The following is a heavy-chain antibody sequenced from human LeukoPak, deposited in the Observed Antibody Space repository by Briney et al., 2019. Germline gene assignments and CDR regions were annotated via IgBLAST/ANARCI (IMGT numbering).Heavy chain of an antibody. CDR3: ASDSSGWYMWLDY. Sequence: SVKVSCKASGGTFNSYAISWVRQAPGQGLEWMGGIIPILGTANYAQKFQGRVTITADESTSTAYMELSSLRSEDTAVYYCASDSSGWYMWLDYWGQGTLVTVSS. D-gene: IGHD6-19*01. V-gene: IGHV1-69*01. J-gene: IGHJ4*02. CDR1: GGTFNSYA. CDR2: IIPILGTA.